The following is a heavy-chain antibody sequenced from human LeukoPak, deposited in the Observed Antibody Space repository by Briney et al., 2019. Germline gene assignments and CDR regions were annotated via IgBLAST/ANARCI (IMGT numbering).Heavy chain of an antibody. D-gene: IGHD3-22*01. Sequence: GASVKVSCKASGYTFTGYYMHWVRQAPGQGLEWMGWINPNSGGTNYAQKFQGRVTMTRDTSISTAYMELSRLRSDDTAVYYCAREVVVVISGNAFDIWGQGTMVTVSS. CDR1: GYTFTGYY. J-gene: IGHJ3*02. CDR3: AREVVVVISGNAFDI. V-gene: IGHV1-2*02. CDR2: INPNSGGT.